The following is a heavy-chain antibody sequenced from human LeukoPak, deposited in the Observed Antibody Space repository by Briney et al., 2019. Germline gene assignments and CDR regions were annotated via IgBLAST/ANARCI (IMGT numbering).Heavy chain of an antibody. Sequence: GESLKISCKGSGYSFTSYWIGWVRQMPGKGLEWMGIIYPGDSDTRYSPSFQGQVTISADKSISTAYLQWSSLKASDTAMYYCATHAPGVGAPSDAFDIWSQGTMVTVSS. CDR2: IYPGDSDT. J-gene: IGHJ3*02. CDR1: GYSFTSYW. V-gene: IGHV5-51*01. D-gene: IGHD1-26*01. CDR3: ATHAPGVGAPSDAFDI.